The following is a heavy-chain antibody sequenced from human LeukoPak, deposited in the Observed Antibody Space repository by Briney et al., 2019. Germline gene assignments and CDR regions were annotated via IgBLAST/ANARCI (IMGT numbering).Heavy chain of an antibody. CDR2: IYYSGST. Sequence: PGGSLRLSCAASGFAFSFFAMSWLRQPPGKGLEWIGYIYYSGSTRYNPSLKSRVTISLDTSKNQFSLKVTSVTAADTAVYDCATRRAEGGTNGHDNWFDPWGQGTLVTVSS. J-gene: IGHJ5*02. CDR1: GFAFSFFA. CDR3: ATRRAEGGTNGHDNWFDP. V-gene: IGHV4-59*08. D-gene: IGHD2-8*01.